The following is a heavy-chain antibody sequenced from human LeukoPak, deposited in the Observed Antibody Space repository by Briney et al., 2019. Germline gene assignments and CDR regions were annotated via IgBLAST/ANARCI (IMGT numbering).Heavy chain of an antibody. CDR1: EFTLSNYA. D-gene: IGHD6-13*01. V-gene: IGHV3-23*01. J-gene: IGHJ4*02. CDR3: AKALYSRWSLHY. CDR2: ISGGGDST. Sequence: GGSLRLSCVASEFTLSNYAMTWVRQAPGKGLEWVSTISGGGDSTYFAESVKGRFTISRDNSKNTLYLQMNGPRAEDTALHYCAKALYSRWSLHYWGQGTLVTVSS.